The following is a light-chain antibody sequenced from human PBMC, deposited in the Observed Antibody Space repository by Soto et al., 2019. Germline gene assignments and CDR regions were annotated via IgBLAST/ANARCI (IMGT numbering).Light chain of an antibody. CDR2: AAS. Sequence: DIRMSQSPSTLSASVGDRVAITCRASDNIVHWVAWYQQKPGKAPKRLIYAASSLQSGVPSRFSGSGSGTEFTLTISSLQPEDFATYYCLQHNSYPLTFGGGTKVDI. J-gene: IGKJ4*01. V-gene: IGKV1-5*01. CDR3: LQHNSYPLT. CDR1: DNIVHW.